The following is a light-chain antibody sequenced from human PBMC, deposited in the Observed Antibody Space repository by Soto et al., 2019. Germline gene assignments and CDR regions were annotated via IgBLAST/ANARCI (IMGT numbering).Light chain of an antibody. CDR3: QQYGSSPIT. V-gene: IGKV3-11*01. J-gene: IGKJ5*01. CDR2: DAS. CDR1: QSVTNS. Sequence: EIVLTQSPATLSLSPGERATLSCRASQSVTNSLAWYQQKPGQAPRLLVYDASNRATGIPTRFSGSGSGTEFTLTISSLQSEDFAVYYCQQYGSSPITFGQGTRLEIK.